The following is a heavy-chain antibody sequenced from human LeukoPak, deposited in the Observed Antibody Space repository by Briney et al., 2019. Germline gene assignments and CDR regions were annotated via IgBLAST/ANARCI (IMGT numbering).Heavy chain of an antibody. D-gene: IGHD6-19*01. CDR2: INPDSGGT. J-gene: IGHJ4*02. CDR3: ARDRIAVADY. CDR1: GYTFTGYY. Sequence: ASVKVSCKASGYTFTGYYMHWVRQAPGQGLEWMGRINPDSGGTNYAQKFQGRVTMTRDTSISTAYMELSRLRSDDTAVYHCARDRIAVADYWGQGALVTVSS. V-gene: IGHV1-2*06.